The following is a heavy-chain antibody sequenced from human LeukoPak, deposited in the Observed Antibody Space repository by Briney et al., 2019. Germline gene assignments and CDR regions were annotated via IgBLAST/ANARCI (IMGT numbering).Heavy chain of an antibody. Sequence: SVKVSCKASGFTFTSSAMQWVRQARGQRREWIGWIVVGSGNTNYAQKFQERVTITRDMSTSTAYMELSSLRSEDTAVYYCAAEVVRGVNNYYMDVWGKGTTVTVSS. CDR2: IVVGSGNT. V-gene: IGHV1-58*02. J-gene: IGHJ6*03. D-gene: IGHD3-10*01. CDR3: AAEVVRGVNNYYMDV. CDR1: GFTFTSSA.